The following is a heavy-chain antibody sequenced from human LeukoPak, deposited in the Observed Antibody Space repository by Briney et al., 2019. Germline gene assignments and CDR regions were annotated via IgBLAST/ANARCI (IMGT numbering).Heavy chain of an antibody. Sequence: ASETLSLTCTVSGGSISSSSYYWGWIRQPPGKGLEWIGSIYYSGSTYYNPSLQSRVTISVDTSKNQFSLKLSSVTAADTAVYYCARDRYDYVWGSYRYPSHYFDYWGQGTLVTVSS. V-gene: IGHV4-39*02. CDR2: IYYSGST. J-gene: IGHJ4*02. D-gene: IGHD3-16*02. CDR1: GGSISSSSYY. CDR3: ARDRYDYVWGSYRYPSHYFDY.